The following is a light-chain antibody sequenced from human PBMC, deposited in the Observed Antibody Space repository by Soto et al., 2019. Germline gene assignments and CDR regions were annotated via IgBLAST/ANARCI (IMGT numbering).Light chain of an antibody. CDR3: TSYTSSSTWV. J-gene: IGLJ3*02. V-gene: IGLV2-14*01. CDR1: SSDVGGYNY. Sequence: QSVLTQPASMSGSPGQSITISCTGTSSDVGGYNYVCWFQQHPGKAPKLMIYDVSIRPSGISNRFSGSKSGNTASLTISGLQAEDEAHYYCTSYTSSSTWVFGGGTKVTVL. CDR2: DVS.